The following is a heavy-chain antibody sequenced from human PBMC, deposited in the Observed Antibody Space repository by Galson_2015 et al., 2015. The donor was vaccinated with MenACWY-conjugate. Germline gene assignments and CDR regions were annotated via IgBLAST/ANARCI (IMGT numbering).Heavy chain of an antibody. V-gene: IGHV3-74*01. CDR2: IKADGSFS. D-gene: IGHD1-1*01. Sequence: SLRLSCAASGFTFNNYWMHWVRQPPGKGLEWISYIKADGSFSNYADSVKGRFTISTDNAKNMVYLQMDGLGDEDTAVYFCARDNNWSFDSWGQGTLV. J-gene: IGHJ4*02. CDR3: ARDNNWSFDS. CDR1: GFTFNNYW.